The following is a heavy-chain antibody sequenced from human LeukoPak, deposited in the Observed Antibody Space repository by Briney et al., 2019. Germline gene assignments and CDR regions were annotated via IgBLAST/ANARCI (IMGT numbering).Heavy chain of an antibody. CDR2: TSSDLNVK. CDR1: GFTFRNYV. Sequence: GGSLGLSCAASGFTFRNYVIHWVRQAPGKGLEWVAVTSSDLNVKLYADSVKGQFTISRDNSRSTLYLQMNSRRPEDTAIYYCAREGYYGSGSPPSLYFDYWGQGTLVTVSS. CDR3: AREGYYGSGSPPSLYFDY. D-gene: IGHD3-10*01. J-gene: IGHJ4*02. V-gene: IGHV3-30-3*01.